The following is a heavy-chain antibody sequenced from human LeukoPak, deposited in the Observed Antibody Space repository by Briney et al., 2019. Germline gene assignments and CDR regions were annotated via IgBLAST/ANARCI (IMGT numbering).Heavy chain of an antibody. V-gene: IGHV1-2*02. Sequence: ASVKVSCKASGYTFTGYYMHWVRQAPGQGLEWMGWINPNSGGTNYAQKFQGRVTMTRDTSISTAYMELSRLRSDDTAVYYCARVAWELLTNNWFDPWGQGTLVTVSS. CDR3: ARVAWELLTNNWFDP. J-gene: IGHJ5*02. CDR1: GYTFTGYY. CDR2: INPNSGGT. D-gene: IGHD1-26*01.